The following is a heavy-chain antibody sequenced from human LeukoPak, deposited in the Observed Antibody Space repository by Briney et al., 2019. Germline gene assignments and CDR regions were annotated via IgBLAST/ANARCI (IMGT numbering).Heavy chain of an antibody. CDR3: AKARGNYYDSSGYYYFDY. D-gene: IGHD3-22*01. J-gene: IGHJ4*02. CDR2: ISGSGGST. CDR1: GFTFSSYA. V-gene: IGHV3-23*01. Sequence: GGSLRLSCAASGFTFSSYAMSWVRQAPGKGLEWVSAISGSGGSTYYADSVKGRFTISRDTSKNTLYLQMNILRAEDTAVYYCAKARGNYYDSSGYYYFDYWGQGTLVSVSS.